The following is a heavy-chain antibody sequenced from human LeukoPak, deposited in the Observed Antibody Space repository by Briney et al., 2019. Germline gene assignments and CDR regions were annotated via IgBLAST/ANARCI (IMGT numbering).Heavy chain of an antibody. J-gene: IGHJ4*02. D-gene: IGHD6-19*01. V-gene: IGHV3-21*01. CDR2: ISSSSSYI. CDR1: GFTFSSYS. CDR3: ARDPGITVAGDYIDY. Sequence: GGSLRLSCAASGFTFSSYSMNWVRQAPGKGLEWVSSISSSSSYIYYADSVKGRFTISRDNAKDSLYLQMNSLRAEDTAVYYCARDPGITVAGDYIDYWGQGTLVTVSS.